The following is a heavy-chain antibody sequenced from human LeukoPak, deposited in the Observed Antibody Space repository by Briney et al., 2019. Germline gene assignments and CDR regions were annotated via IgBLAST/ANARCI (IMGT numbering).Heavy chain of an antibody. J-gene: IGHJ3*01. CDR3: AREGSSGWYLTGKNAFDF. Sequence: ASVKVSCKASGGTFSSYAISWVRQAPGQGLEWMGIINPSGGSTSYAQKFQGRVTMTRDTSTSTVYMELSSLRSEDTAVYYCAREGSSGWYLTGKNAFDFWGQGTMVTVSS. V-gene: IGHV1-46*03. CDR1: GGTFSSYA. D-gene: IGHD6-19*01. CDR2: INPSGGST.